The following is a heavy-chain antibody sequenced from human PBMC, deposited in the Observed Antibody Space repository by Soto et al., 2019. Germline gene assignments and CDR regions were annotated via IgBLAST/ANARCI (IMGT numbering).Heavy chain of an antibody. CDR3: AKDLYDSSGYHYPSGDH. CDR1: GFTFSSYG. Sequence: PGGSLRLSCAASGFTFSSYGMHWVRQAPGKGLEWVAVISYDGSNKYYADSVKGRFTISRDNSKNTLYLQMNSLRAEDTAVYYCAKDLYDSSGYHYPSGDHWGQGTLVTVSS. J-gene: IGHJ5*02. V-gene: IGHV3-30*18. CDR2: ISYDGSNK. D-gene: IGHD3-22*01.